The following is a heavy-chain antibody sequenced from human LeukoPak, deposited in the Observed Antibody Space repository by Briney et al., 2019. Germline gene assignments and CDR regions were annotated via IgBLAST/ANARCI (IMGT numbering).Heavy chain of an antibody. CDR3: ARFTYYDFWSGYYGFDY. V-gene: IGHV1-2*02. J-gene: IGHJ4*02. CDR2: INPNSGGT. Sequence: GASVKVSCKASGYTFTGYYMHWVRQAPGQGLEWMGWINPNSGGTNYAQKFQGRVTMTRDTSTSTVYMELSSLRSEDTAVYYCARFTYYDFWSGYYGFDYWGQGTLVTVSS. CDR1: GYTFTGYY. D-gene: IGHD3-3*01.